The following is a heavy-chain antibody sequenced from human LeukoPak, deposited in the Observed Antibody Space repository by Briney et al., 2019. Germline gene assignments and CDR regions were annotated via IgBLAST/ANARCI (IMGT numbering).Heavy chain of an antibody. D-gene: IGHD1-26*01. Sequence: PGGSLRLSCAASGFIFSSYSMNWVRQAPGKGLEWVSSISSSSSYIYYADSVKGRFTISRDNAKNSLYLQMNSLRAEDTAVYYCARDGGSYFWFDPWGQGTLVTVSS. CDR3: ARDGGSYFWFDP. V-gene: IGHV3-21*01. CDR1: GFIFSSYS. CDR2: ISSSSSYI. J-gene: IGHJ5*02.